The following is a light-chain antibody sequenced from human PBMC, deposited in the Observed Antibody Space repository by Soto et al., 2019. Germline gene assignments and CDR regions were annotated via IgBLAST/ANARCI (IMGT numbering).Light chain of an antibody. V-gene: IGKV3-15*01. CDR1: QSVSSN. CDR2: HAS. CDR3: QQFYTWPLT. Sequence: EIVMTRSPATLSVSPGEGATLSCRASQSVSSNLAWYQQKPGQAPRLVLYHASTRATGIPDRFSGSGSGTEFTLTIASLQSEDFAVYYCQQFYTWPLTFGPGTKVDIK. J-gene: IGKJ3*01.